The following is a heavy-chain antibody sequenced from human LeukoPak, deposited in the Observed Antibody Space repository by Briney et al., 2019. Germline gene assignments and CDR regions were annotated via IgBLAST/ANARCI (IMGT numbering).Heavy chain of an antibody. CDR1: GGSFSGYY. J-gene: IGHJ6*03. D-gene: IGHD5-12*01. Sequence: SETLSLTCAVYGGSFSGYYWSWIRQPPGKGLEWIGEINHSGSTNYNPSLKSRVTISVDTSKNQFSLKLSSVTAADTTVYYCARGVATIYYYYYYMDVWGKGTTVTISS. CDR3: ARGVATIYYYYYYMDV. V-gene: IGHV4-34*01. CDR2: INHSGST.